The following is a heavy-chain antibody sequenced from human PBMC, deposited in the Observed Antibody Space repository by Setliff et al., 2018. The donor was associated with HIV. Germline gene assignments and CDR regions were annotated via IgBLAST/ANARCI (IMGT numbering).Heavy chain of an antibody. CDR3: ARLGWQQNYYYYYMDV. Sequence: PSETLSLTCTVSGGSISSGDYYWSWIRQPPGKGLEWIGYIYYSGSTYYNPSLRSRVTISLDTSKNQFSLDLSSVTAADTAVYYCARLGWQQNYYYYYMDVWGKGTTVTVS. CDR1: GGSISSGDYY. D-gene: IGHD6-13*01. V-gene: IGHV4-30-4*08. J-gene: IGHJ6*03. CDR2: IYYSGST.